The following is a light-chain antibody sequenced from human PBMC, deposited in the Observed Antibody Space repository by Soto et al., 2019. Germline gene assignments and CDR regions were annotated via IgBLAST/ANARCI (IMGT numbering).Light chain of an antibody. CDR1: ALPKQY. V-gene: IGLV3-25*02. CDR3: QSADSSGTYV. J-gene: IGLJ1*01. CDR2: KDS. Sequence: SYDLTRPPSVSVSPGQTARITCSGDALPKQYAYWYQQKPGQAPVLVIYKDSERPSGIPERVSGSSSGTTVTLTISGVQAEDEADYYCQSADSSGTYVFGTGTKVTVL.